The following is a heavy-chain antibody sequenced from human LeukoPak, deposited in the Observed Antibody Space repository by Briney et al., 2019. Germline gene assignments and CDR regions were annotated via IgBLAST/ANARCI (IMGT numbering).Heavy chain of an antibody. D-gene: IGHD3-10*01. V-gene: IGHV3-48*03. CDR2: ISSGGSII. CDR3: ARVGQPYYYGSGIYYTDY. Sequence: GGSLRLSCAASGFTFTSYEMNWVRQAPGKGLQWLSYISSGGSIIYYADSVEGRFTISRDNAKSSLFLQMNSLRAEDTAVYYCARVGQPYYYGSGIYYTDYWGQGTLVTVSS. J-gene: IGHJ4*02. CDR1: GFTFTSYE.